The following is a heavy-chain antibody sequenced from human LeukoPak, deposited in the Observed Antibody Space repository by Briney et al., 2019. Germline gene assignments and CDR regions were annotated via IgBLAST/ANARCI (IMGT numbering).Heavy chain of an antibody. V-gene: IGHV3-74*01. D-gene: IGHD1-26*01. CDR3: ARVIGWDEPFDL. CDR1: RFTFDEYG. J-gene: IGHJ3*01. Sequence: PGGSLRLSCAASRFTFDEYGMSWVRQAPGKGLVWVSRINTDGSSTNYADSVRGRFTVSRDNAKNTLYLQMNSLRVEDTAVYYCARVIGWDEPFDLWGQGTLVTVSS. CDR2: INTDGSST.